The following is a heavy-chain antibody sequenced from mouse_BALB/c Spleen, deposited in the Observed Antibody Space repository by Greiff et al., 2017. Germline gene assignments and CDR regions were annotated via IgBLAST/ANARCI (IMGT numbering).Heavy chain of an antibody. CDR1: GFTFSSYA. CDR2: ISSGGST. V-gene: IGHV5-6-5*01. CDR3: ARGQRGYAMDY. J-gene: IGHJ4*01. Sequence: EVQVVESGGGLVKPGGSLKLSCAASGFTFSSYAMSWVRQTPEKRLEWVASISSGGSTYYPDSVKGRFTISRDNARNILYLQMSSLRSEDTAMYYCARGQRGYAMDYWGQGTSVTVSS.